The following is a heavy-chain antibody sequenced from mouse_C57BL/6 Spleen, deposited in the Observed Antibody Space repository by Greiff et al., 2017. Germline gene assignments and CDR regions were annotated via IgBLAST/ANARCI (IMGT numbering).Heavy chain of an antibody. Sequence: EVKLQESGAELVRPGASVKLSCTASGFNIKDDYMHWVKQRPEQGLEWIGWIDPENGDTEYASKFQGKATITADTSSNTAYLQLSSLTSEDTAVYYCTRGDLDYWGQGTTLTVSS. CDR3: TRGDLDY. V-gene: IGHV14-4*01. CDR1: GFNIKDDY. J-gene: IGHJ2*01. D-gene: IGHD3-3*01. CDR2: IDPENGDT.